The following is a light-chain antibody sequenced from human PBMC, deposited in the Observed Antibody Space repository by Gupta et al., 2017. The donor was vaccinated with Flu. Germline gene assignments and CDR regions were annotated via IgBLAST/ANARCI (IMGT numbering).Light chain of an antibody. V-gene: IGLV5-37*01. CDR3: MIWPSNAHVV. Sequence: HPVLTQPPFSSASPGESARLTCTLPSDINVGSYTIYWYHQKPGSPPRYLLYYYSDSDKGQGSGVPSRFSGSKDASANTGILLISGLQSEDEADYYCMIWPSNAHVVFGGGTKLTVL. J-gene: IGLJ2*01. CDR2: YYSDSDK. CDR1: SDINVGSYT.